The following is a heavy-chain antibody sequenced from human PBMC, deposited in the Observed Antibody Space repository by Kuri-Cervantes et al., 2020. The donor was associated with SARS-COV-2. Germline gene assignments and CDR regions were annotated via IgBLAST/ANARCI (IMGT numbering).Heavy chain of an antibody. V-gene: IGHV3-48*04. CDR3: ASPGGIVSGPGAFDI. D-gene: IGHD3-10*01. CDR1: GFTFSSYG. J-gene: IGHJ3*02. CDR2: ISSSGSTI. Sequence: GGSLRLSCAASGFTFSSYGMHWVRQAPGKGLEWVSYISSSGSTIYYADSVKGRFTISRDNAKNSLYLQMNSLRAEDTAVYYCASPGGIVSGPGAFDIWGQGTMVTVSS.